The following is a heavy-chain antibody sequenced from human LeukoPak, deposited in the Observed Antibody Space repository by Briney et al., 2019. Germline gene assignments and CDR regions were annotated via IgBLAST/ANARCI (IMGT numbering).Heavy chain of an antibody. Sequence: PSETLSLTCTVSGGSIRSYYWSWIRQPPGKGLERIGYIYPSRSTNYNPSLKSRVTISVDTSKNLFSLKLSSVSAADTAVYYCARHSAGATNFDYWGQGTLVTVSS. V-gene: IGHV4-4*09. J-gene: IGHJ4*02. CDR2: IYPSRST. CDR1: GGSIRSYY. CDR3: ARHSAGATNFDY. D-gene: IGHD1-26*01.